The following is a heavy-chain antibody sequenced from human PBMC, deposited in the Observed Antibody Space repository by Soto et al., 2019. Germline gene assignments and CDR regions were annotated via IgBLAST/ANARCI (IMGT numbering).Heavy chain of an antibody. CDR2: MNPNSGNT. Sequence: ASVKVSCKASGYTFTSYDINWVRQATGQGLEWMGWMNPNSGNTGYAQKFQGRVTMTRSTSISTAYMELSSLRSEDTAVYYCASVNCSGGSCFFDYWGQGTLVTVSS. V-gene: IGHV1-8*01. CDR3: ASVNCSGGSCFFDY. D-gene: IGHD2-15*01. CDR1: GYTFTSYD. J-gene: IGHJ4*02.